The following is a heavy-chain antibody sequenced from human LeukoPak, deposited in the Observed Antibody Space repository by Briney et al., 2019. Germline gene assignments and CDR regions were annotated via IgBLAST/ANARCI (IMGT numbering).Heavy chain of an antibody. CDR3: ARPYSGSYSYFDY. D-gene: IGHD1-26*01. Sequence: PGGSLRLSCAASGFTFSSYGMHWVRQAPGKGLEWVAVIWYDGSNKYYADSVKGRFTISRDNSKNTLYLQMNSLRAEDTAVYYCARPYSGSYSYFDYWGQGTLVTVSS. CDR2: IWYDGSNK. J-gene: IGHJ4*02. V-gene: IGHV3-33*01. CDR1: GFTFSSYG.